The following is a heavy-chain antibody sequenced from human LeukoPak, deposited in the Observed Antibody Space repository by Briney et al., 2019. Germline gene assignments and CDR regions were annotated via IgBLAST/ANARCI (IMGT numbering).Heavy chain of an antibody. CDR3: ARDPRWLTPDCTSTSCYENYFDP. V-gene: IGHV4-38-2*02. Sequence: LETLSLTCDVSGYSISSGYQWAWIRQSPGKGLEWIGSIYHSGSAHYNPSLKSRVTISVETSKNQFSLNMYSVTAADTAVYYCARDPRWLTPDCTSTSCYENYFDPWGQGTLVAVSS. CDR1: GYSISSGYQ. J-gene: IGHJ5*02. CDR2: IYHSGSA. D-gene: IGHD2-2*01.